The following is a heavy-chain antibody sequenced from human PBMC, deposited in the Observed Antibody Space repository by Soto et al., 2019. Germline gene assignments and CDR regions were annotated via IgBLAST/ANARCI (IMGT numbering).Heavy chain of an antibody. CDR3: ARHPNSPYYYYYMDV. CDR2: IYYSGST. J-gene: IGHJ6*03. V-gene: IGHV4-39*01. D-gene: IGHD5-18*01. CDR1: GGSISSSSYY. Sequence: QLQLQESGPGLVKPSETLSLTCTVSGGSISSSSYYWGWIRQPPGKGLEWIGSIYYSGSTYYNPSLKSRVTISVDTSKNQFSLKLSSVTAADTAVYYCARHPNSPYYYYYMDVWGKGTTVTVSS.